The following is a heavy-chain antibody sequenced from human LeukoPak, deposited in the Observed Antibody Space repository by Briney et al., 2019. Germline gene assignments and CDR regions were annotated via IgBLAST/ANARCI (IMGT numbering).Heavy chain of an antibody. CDR3: AREARGSGRDFDY. J-gene: IGHJ4*02. V-gene: IGHV3-11*01. Sequence: GGSLRLSCAASGFSFSDFYMSWIRQAPGMGLEWISYIGTRSNPIYYADYVKGRFTISRDDAKNSLYLQMNSLRDEDTAVYFCAREARGSGRDFDYWGQGILVTVSS. CDR2: IGTRSNPI. CDR1: GFSFSDFY. D-gene: IGHD1-26*01.